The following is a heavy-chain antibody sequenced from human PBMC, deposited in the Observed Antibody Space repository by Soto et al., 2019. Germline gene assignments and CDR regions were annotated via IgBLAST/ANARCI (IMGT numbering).Heavy chain of an antibody. D-gene: IGHD3-10*01. CDR2: ISAYNGNT. CDR1: GYTFTSYA. Sequence: QVQLVQSEAEVKKPGASVKVSCKASGYTFTSYAISWVRQAPGQGLEWMGWISAYNGNTNYAQKLQGRFTVTTDTSTSTAYMELISLRSDDTAVNYVARCPYGSGAFDYLGQGTLVTVSS. CDR3: ARCPYGSGAFDY. V-gene: IGHV1-18*01. J-gene: IGHJ4*02.